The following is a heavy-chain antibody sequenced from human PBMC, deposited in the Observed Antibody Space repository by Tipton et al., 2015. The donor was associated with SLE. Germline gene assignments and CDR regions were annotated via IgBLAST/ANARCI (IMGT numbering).Heavy chain of an antibody. CDR3: ARDQALYDEEAFDI. D-gene: IGHD5/OR15-5a*01. Sequence: GSLRLSCAASGFTFSSYWMSWVRQAPGRGLEWVANIKQDGSEKYYVDSVKGRFTISRDNAKNSLYLQMNSLRAEDTAVYYCARDQALYDEEAFDIWGQGTMVTVSS. CDR2: IKQDGSEK. J-gene: IGHJ3*02. V-gene: IGHV3-7*01. CDR1: GFTFSSYW.